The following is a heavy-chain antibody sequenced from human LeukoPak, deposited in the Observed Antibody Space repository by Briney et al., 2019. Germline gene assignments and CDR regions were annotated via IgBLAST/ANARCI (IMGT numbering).Heavy chain of an antibody. CDR3: ARETYSSGWGGNFDY. Sequence: GGSLRLSCAASGFTFSSYAMSWVRRAPGKGLEWVSGITDSGGTTYYADSVKGRFTFSRDNSKNTLYLQMNSLGAEDTAVYYCARETYSSGWGGNFDYWGQGTLVTVSS. D-gene: IGHD6-19*01. CDR2: ITDSGGTT. V-gene: IGHV3-23*01. CDR1: GFTFSSYA. J-gene: IGHJ4*02.